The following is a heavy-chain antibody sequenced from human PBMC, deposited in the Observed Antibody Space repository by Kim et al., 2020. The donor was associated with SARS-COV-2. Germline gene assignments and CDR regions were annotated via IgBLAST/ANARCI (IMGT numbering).Heavy chain of an antibody. CDR3: ATSLPRDYGGNGWFDP. CDR2: IYPGDSDT. J-gene: IGHJ5*02. CDR1: GYSFTSYW. Sequence: GESLQISCKGSGYSFTSYWIGWVRQMPGKGLEWMGIIYPGDSDTRYSPSFQGQVTISADKSISTAYLQWSSLKASDTAMYYCATSLPRDYGGNGWFDPWGQGTLVTVSS. V-gene: IGHV5-51*01. D-gene: IGHD4-17*01.